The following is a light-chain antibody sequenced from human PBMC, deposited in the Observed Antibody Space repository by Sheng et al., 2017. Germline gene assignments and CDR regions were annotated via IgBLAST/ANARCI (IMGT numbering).Light chain of an antibody. CDR3: SSYAGSNPSYV. V-gene: IGLV2-8*01. CDR1: SSDVGGHNF. Sequence: QSALTQPPSASGSPGQSVTISCTGTSSDVGGHNFVSWYQQHPGKAPKLMIFEVSKLPSGVPDRFSGSKSGNTASLTVSGLQAEDEADYYCSSYAGSNPSYVFGTGTKVTVL. CDR2: EVS. J-gene: IGLJ1*01.